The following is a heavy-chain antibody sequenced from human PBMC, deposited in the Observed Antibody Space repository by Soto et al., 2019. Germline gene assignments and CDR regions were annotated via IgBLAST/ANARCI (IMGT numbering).Heavy chain of an antibody. V-gene: IGHV3-23*01. CDR2: VSAGGDMT. Sequence: VQLLESGGHLVQPGGSLRLSCAASGFTFSSYAMSWVRQAPGKGLEWVSSVSAGGDMTYYSDSVKGRFTISRDNSNNALFLQMNSLRIEDTALYYCARGDRGGSGSPASYYCSGLDVWGQGATVTVS. J-gene: IGHJ6*02. CDR1: GFTFSSYA. CDR3: ARGDRGGSGSPASYYCSGLDV. D-gene: IGHD3-10*01.